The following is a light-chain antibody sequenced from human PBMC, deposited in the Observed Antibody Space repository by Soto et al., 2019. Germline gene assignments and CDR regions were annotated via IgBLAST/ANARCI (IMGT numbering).Light chain of an antibody. CDR1: SPNNGAGYD. CDR2: HNS. V-gene: IGLV1-40*01. J-gene: IGLJ1*01. CDR3: QSYDRSLSGSRV. Sequence: QSGPAEPPLGYGGPWRRVTNHCTRSSPNNGAGYDVHWYQQLPGTAPKLLIYHNSNRPSGVPDRFSGSKSGTSASLAITGLQAEDEANYYCQSYDRSLSGSRVFGTGTKVPVL.